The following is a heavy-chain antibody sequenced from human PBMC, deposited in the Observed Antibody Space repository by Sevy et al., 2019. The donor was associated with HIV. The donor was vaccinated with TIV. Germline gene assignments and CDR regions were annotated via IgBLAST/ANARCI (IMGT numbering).Heavy chain of an antibody. CDR3: ASFGRLLITSGDAFEI. CDR2: IDHSGST. D-gene: IGHD3-9*01. J-gene: IGHJ3*02. V-gene: IGHV4-38-2*01. Sequence: SETLSLTCAVSGYSVSSGYYWGWLRQPPGKGLEWIGGIDHSGSTYYNPSLKSRVTISVDTSKNQFSLKLSSVTAADTAVYYCASFGRLLITSGDAFEIWGQGTMVTVSS. CDR1: GYSVSSGYY.